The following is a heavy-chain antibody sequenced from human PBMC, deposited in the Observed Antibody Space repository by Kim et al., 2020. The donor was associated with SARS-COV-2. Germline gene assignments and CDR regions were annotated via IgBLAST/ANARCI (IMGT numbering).Heavy chain of an antibody. Sequence: SETLSLTCTVSGGSISSYYWSWIRQPPGKGLEWIGYIYYSGSTNYNPSLKSRVTISVDTSKNQFSLKLSSVTAADTAVYYCARGSVAQSGNSYYYYYGMDVWGQGTTVTVSS. J-gene: IGHJ6*02. D-gene: IGHD6-19*01. CDR3: ARGSVAQSGNSYYYYYGMDV. CDR1: GGSISSYY. CDR2: IYYSGST. V-gene: IGHV4-59*01.